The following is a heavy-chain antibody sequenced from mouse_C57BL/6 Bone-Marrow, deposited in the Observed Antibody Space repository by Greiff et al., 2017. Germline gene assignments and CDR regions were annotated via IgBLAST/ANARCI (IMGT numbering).Heavy chain of an antibody. CDR1: GYAFSSSW. J-gene: IGHJ4*01. Sequence: QVQLQQSGPELVKPGASVKISCKASGYAFSSSWMNWVKQRPGKGLEWIGRIYPGDGDTNYNGKFKGKATLTADKSSSTAYMQLSSLTSEDSAVYFCARWGGMDYWGQGTSVTVSS. CDR2: IYPGDGDT. V-gene: IGHV1-82*01. CDR3: ARWGGMDY.